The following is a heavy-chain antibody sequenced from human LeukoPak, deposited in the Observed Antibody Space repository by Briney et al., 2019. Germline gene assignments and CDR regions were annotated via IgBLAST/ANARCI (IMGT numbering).Heavy chain of an antibody. Sequence: GGSLRLSCAASGFTFSSYWTSWVCQAPGKGLERVAKIKQDGSEKYYVDSVKGRFTISRDNAKNSLYLQMNSLGAEDTAVYYCARDTPHGQLWLDWGQGTMVTVSS. CDR1: GFTFSSYW. CDR3: ARDTPHGQLWLD. J-gene: IGHJ3*01. D-gene: IGHD5-18*01. CDR2: IKQDGSEK. V-gene: IGHV3-7*01.